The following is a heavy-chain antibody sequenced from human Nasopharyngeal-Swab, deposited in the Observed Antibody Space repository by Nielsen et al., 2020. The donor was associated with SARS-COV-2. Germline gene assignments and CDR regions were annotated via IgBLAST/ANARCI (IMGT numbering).Heavy chain of an antibody. V-gene: IGHV4-39*01. CDR2: IYYSGST. Sequence: SETLSLTCTVPGGSISSSSYYWGWIRQPPGKGLEWIGSIYYSGSTYYNPSLKSRVTISVDTSKNRFSLKLSSVTAADTAVYYCARLYGDYPDYWGQGTLVTVSS. CDR1: GGSISSSSYY. D-gene: IGHD4-17*01. CDR3: ARLYGDYPDY. J-gene: IGHJ4*02.